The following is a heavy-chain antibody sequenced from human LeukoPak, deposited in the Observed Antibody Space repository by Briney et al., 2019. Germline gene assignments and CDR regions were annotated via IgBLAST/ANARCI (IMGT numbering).Heavy chain of an antibody. CDR2: IYYSGST. Sequence: PSETLSLTCAVYGGSFSGYYWSWIRQPPGKGLEWIGSIYYSGSTYYNPSLKSRVTISRDTSKNQFSLRLSSVTAADTAIYFCARGDDRLYNWLDPWGQGARVTVSS. V-gene: IGHV4-34*01. J-gene: IGHJ5*02. CDR3: ARGDDRLYNWLDP. D-gene: IGHD3-22*01. CDR1: GGSFSGYY.